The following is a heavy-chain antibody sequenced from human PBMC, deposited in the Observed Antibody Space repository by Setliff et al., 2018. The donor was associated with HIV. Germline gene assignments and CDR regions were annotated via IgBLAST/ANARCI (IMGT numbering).Heavy chain of an antibody. Sequence: GGSLRLSCAASGFTFDDYGMSWVRQAPGKGLEWVSRIDSDGSDTNYADSVRGRFTISRDNAKNTVYLQLTSLRAEDTAVYYCARGPQYNFWGGYLGLWGQGTLVTVSS. CDR3: ARGPQYNFWGGYLGL. CDR2: IDSDGSDT. J-gene: IGHJ4*02. CDR1: GFTFDDYG. V-gene: IGHV3-74*01. D-gene: IGHD3-3*01.